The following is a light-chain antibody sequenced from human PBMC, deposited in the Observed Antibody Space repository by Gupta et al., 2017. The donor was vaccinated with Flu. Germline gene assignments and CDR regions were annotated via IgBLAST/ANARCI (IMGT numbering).Light chain of an antibody. CDR1: QSIGHY. Sequence: DIQMTQSPSSLSASVGDRVTITCRASQSIGHYLNWYQQKPGKAPKLLVYATSSLQSGVPSRFSGSASGTDFTLTISSLQPEDFATYYCQQSDSLPTFGQGTRVEIK. CDR3: QQSDSLPT. CDR2: ATS. J-gene: IGKJ1*01. V-gene: IGKV1-39*01.